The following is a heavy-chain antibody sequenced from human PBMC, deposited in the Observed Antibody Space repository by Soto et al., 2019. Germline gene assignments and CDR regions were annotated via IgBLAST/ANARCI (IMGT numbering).Heavy chain of an antibody. CDR2: ISGYGGKR. V-gene: IGHV1-18*01. CDR1: GYTFNTFG. CDR3: ARGWVKYFGVNDF. J-gene: IGHJ4*02. Sequence: IQLVQSAGAVTRPGASVRVSCKASGYTFNTFGVTWVRQAPGQGLEWMGCISGYGGKRDYSRKLHGRITLTEDPSTSTSYRELRNLTSDDTAVYYGARGWVKYFGVNDFWGRGTLVTVSP. D-gene: IGHD2-8*01.